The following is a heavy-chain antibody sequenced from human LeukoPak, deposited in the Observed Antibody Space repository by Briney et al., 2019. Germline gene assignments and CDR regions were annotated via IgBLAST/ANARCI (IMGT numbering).Heavy chain of an antibody. V-gene: IGHV3-74*01. Sequence: GGSLRLSCAASGFTFSSYWMHWVGQAPGKGLGGVSRINSDGSSTIYADSVKGRFTISRDNAKNTLYLQMNSLRAEDTAVYYCARMTGSRPQKVTLPPDYWGQGTLVTVSS. CDR1: GFTFSSYW. CDR3: ARMTGSRPQKVTLPPDY. J-gene: IGHJ4*02. CDR2: INSDGSST. D-gene: IGHD3-10*01.